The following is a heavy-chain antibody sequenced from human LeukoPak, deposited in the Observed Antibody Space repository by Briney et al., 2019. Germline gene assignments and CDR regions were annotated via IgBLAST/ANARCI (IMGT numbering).Heavy chain of an antibody. CDR1: SGSISSYY. J-gene: IGHJ5*02. CDR2: IYYSGST. V-gene: IGHV4-59*08. Sequence: SETLSLTCTVSSGSISSYYWSWIRQPPGKGLEWIGYIYYSGSTNYDPSLKSRVTISIDTSKNQSSLKLNSVTAADTAVYYCARHYGPWGQGTLVTVSS. CDR3: ARHYGP. D-gene: IGHD3-10*01.